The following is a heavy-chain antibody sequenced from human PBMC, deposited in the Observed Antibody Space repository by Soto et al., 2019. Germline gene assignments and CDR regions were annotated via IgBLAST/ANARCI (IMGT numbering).Heavy chain of an antibody. Sequence: ALVKVFSYASGYTFTSYYMHWVRQAPGQELEGMVWINPNSGGTNYAQKFQGRVTMTRDTSISTAYMELSRLISDDTAVYYFSTMYSSSWYPFDYWGKGTLVT. D-gene: IGHD6-13*01. CDR3: STMYSSSWYPFDY. J-gene: IGHJ4*02. CDR1: GYTFTSYY. CDR2: INPNSGGT. V-gene: IGHV1-2*02.